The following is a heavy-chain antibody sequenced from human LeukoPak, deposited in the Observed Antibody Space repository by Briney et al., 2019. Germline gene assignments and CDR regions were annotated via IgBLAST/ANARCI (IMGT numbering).Heavy chain of an antibody. J-gene: IGHJ4*02. CDR2: ISGSGGST. V-gene: IGHV3-23*01. D-gene: IGHD3-22*01. Sequence: GGSLRLSCAASGFTFSSYAMSWVRQAPGKGLEWVSAISGSGGSTYYADSVKGRFTISRDNSKNTLYLQMNSLRAEDTAVYYCAKDRHYDSSGYSNFDYWGQGTLVTVSS. CDR3: AKDRHYDSSGYSNFDY. CDR1: GFTFSSYA.